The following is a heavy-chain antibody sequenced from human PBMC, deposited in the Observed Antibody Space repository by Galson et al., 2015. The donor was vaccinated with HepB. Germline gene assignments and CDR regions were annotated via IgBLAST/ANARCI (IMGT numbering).Heavy chain of an antibody. J-gene: IGHJ3*02. CDR3: ARDGDLGLDALDI. Sequence: CAISGDSVSSTTAAWNWIRQSPSRGLEWLGRTYYRSTWHNDYAVSVKSRININPDTSKNQFSLHLHSVTPEGTAVYYCARDGDLGLDALDIWGQGTRLTVSS. D-gene: IGHD7-27*01. CDR2: TYYRSTWHN. V-gene: IGHV6-1*01. CDR1: GDSVSSTTAA.